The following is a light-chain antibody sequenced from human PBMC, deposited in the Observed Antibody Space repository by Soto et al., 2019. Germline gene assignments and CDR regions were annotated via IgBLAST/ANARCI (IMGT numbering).Light chain of an antibody. CDR2: DAS. V-gene: IGKV1-5*01. CDR3: QQYDSYSLT. CDR1: QSISTW. Sequence: DIQMTQSPSTLSASVGDRVTITCRASQSISTWLAWYQQKPGQAPKLLIYDASSLESGDPSRFSGSGSGTEVTLTISSLQPDDFATYYCQQYDSYSLTVGGGTKVEIK. J-gene: IGKJ4*01.